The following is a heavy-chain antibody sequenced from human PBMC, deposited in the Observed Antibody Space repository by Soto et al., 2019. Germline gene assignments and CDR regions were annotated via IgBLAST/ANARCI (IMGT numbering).Heavy chain of an antibody. J-gene: IGHJ4*02. CDR3: ARGVPLDY. CDR1: GFSFSSYS. Sequence: EVQLVESGGGLVKPGGSLRLSCAASGFSFSSYSMNWVRQAPGKGLEWVSSINSISSSIYNADSVKGRFTISRDNTKNSLYLQLNSLRAEDTAVYYCARGVPLDYWDQGTLVTVSS. CDR2: INSISSSI. V-gene: IGHV3-21*01.